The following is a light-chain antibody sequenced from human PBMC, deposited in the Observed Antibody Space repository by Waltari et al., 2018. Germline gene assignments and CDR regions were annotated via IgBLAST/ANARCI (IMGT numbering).Light chain of an antibody. V-gene: IGLV2-23*02. CDR1: STDVGTYNL. Sequence: QSALTQPAPVSGPPGQPITIPCTGTSTDVGTYNLVPWYQQPQGKAPKLMVYEVTNRPSGVSNRFSGSKSGNTASLTISGLQAEDEAEYYCCSFAGSSTYYVFGTGTKVTVL. J-gene: IGLJ1*01. CDR2: EVT. CDR3: CSFAGSSTYYV.